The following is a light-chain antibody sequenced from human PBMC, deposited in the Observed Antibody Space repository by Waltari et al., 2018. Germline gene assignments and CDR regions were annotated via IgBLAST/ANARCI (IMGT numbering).Light chain of an antibody. CDR3: CSYAVSSTLV. CDR2: DFT. J-gene: IGLJ2*01. Sequence: QSPLTQPASVSASPGQSITISCTGTSSDIGNDNLVTCYQQHSGKVPKLIIYDFTQRPSGVSDRFSGSKSGNTASLTISGLQEDDEADYYCCSYAVSSTLVFGGGTKVTVL. V-gene: IGLV2-23*02. CDR1: SSDIGNDNL.